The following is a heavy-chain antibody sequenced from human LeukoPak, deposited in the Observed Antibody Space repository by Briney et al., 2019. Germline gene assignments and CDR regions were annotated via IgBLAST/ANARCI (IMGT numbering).Heavy chain of an antibody. CDR3: ARDYYYYYGMDV. CDR1: GFTVSSNY. J-gene: IGHJ6*02. CDR2: IYSGGST. V-gene: IGHV3-66*01. Sequence: GGSLRLSCAASGFTVSSNYMSCVRQAPGKGLEWVSVIYSGGSTYYADSVKGRFTISRDNSKNTLYLQMNSLRAEDTAVYYCARDYYYYYGMDVWGQGTTVTVSS.